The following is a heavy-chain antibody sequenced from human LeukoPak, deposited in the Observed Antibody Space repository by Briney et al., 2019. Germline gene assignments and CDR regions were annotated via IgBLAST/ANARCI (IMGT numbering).Heavy chain of an antibody. J-gene: IGHJ4*02. V-gene: IGHV3-23*01. CDR1: GFTFSSYG. CDR3: AKVWTAYSDDYFDY. D-gene: IGHD3/OR15-3a*01. Sequence: GGSLRLSCAASGFTFSSYGMSWVRQAPGKGLECVSSISGSGGSTNHADSVKGRFTISRDNSKNTLYLQMNSLSAEDTAVYYCAKVWTAYSDDYFDYWGQGTLVTVYS. CDR2: ISGSGGST.